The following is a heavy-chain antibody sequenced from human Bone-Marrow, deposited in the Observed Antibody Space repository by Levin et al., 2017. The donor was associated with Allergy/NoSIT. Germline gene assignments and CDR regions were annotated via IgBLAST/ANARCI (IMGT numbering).Heavy chain of an antibody. J-gene: IGHJ4*02. CDR3: ARDASGGSSEFRY. V-gene: IGHV4-38-2*02. CDR1: NYSISDGHY. D-gene: IGHD1-26*01. Sequence: SETLSLTCTVSNYSISDGHYWGWIRQPPGKGLEWFGNIYHRGSTYYNQSLKSRVTMSVDTSKNQFSLKLSSVTAADTAVYYCARDASGGSSEFRYWGQRALVTVSS. CDR2: IYHRGST.